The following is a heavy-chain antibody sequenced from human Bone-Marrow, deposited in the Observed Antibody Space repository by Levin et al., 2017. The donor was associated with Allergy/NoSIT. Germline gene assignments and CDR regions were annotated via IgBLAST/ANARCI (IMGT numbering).Heavy chain of an antibody. V-gene: IGHV3-33*01. CDR1: GFTFSTHG. CDR2: IWDDGRNQ. Sequence: GESLKISCAASGFTFSTHGMHWVRQAPGKGLEWVAVIWDDGRNQLYADAVKGRFTISRDNSRNTVFLQMNSLRVEDTAVYFCSRDAFGSGSCQMQHWGQGTLVTVSS. J-gene: IGHJ1*01. D-gene: IGHD3-10*01. CDR3: SRDAFGSGSCQMQH.